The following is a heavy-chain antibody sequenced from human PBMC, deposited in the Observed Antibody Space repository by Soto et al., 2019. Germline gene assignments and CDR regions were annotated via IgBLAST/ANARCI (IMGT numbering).Heavy chain of an antibody. J-gene: IGHJ5*02. Sequence: SGPTLVKPTQTLTLTCTFSGFSLSTSGVGVGWIRQPPGKALEWLALIYWDDDKRYSPSLKSRLTITKDTSKNQVVLTMTNMDPVDTATYYCARSYYDFWSGLATVRFDPWGQGTLVTVSS. CDR1: GFSLSTSGVG. CDR2: IYWDDDK. V-gene: IGHV2-5*02. D-gene: IGHD3-3*01. CDR3: ARSYYDFWSGLATVRFDP.